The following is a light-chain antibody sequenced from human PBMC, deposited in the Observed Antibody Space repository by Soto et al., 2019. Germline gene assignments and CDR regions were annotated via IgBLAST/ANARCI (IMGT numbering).Light chain of an antibody. Sequence: QSVLTQPASVSGSPGQSITISCTGTSSDVGSYKLVSWYQQYPGKAPRLVIYDGSKRPSGVSNRFSGSKSGNTASLTISGLQAEDEAEYYCCSFADNSLVFGGGTKLTVL. CDR3: CSFADNSLV. V-gene: IGLV2-23*01. J-gene: IGLJ2*01. CDR2: DGS. CDR1: SSDVGSYKL.